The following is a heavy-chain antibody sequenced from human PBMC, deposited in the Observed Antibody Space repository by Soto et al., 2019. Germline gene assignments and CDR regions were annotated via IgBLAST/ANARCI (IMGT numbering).Heavy chain of an antibody. CDR3: ARDGADILTGYYYYYGMDV. CDR1: GFTFSSYS. J-gene: IGHJ6*02. Sequence: EVQLVESGGGLVKPGGSLRLSCAASGFTFSSYSMNWVRQAPGKGLEWVSSISSSSSYIYYADSVKGRFTISRDNAKNSLYRQMTSLRAEDTAVYYCARDGADILTGYYYYYGMDVWGQGTTVTVSS. CDR2: ISSSSSYI. V-gene: IGHV3-21*01. D-gene: IGHD3-9*01.